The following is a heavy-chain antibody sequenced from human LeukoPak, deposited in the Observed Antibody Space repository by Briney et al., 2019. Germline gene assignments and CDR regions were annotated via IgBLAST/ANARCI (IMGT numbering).Heavy chain of an antibody. V-gene: IGHV4-61*08. CDR3: ARSQPQSGSSRYYFTY. Sequence: PSETLSLTCSVSGVSVGSAGYYWTWIRQPPGKGLEWIGYMYYSGNSNYNPFLKSRVTMSLDPSKNRFSLKLSSVTAADTAVYYCARSQPQSGSSRYYFTYGGRGPLVTVP. CDR1: GVSVGSAGYY. J-gene: IGHJ4*02. CDR2: MYYSGNS. D-gene: IGHD1-26*01.